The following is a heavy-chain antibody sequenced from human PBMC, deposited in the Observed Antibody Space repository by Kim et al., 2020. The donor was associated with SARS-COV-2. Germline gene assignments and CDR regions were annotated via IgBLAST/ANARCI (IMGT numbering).Heavy chain of an antibody. J-gene: IGHJ5*02. Sequence: SETLSLTCAVYGGSFSGYYWSWIRQPPGKGLEWIGEINHSGSTNYNPSRKSRVTISVDTSKNQFSLKLSSVTAADTAVYYCARGVTLVRGAGWFDPWGQGTLVTVSS. D-gene: IGHD3-10*01. CDR3: ARGVTLVRGAGWFDP. CDR2: INHSGST. CDR1: GGSFSGYY. V-gene: IGHV4-34*01.